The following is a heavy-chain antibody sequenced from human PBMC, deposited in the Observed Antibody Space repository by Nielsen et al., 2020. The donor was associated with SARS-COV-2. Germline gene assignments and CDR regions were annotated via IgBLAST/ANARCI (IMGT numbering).Heavy chain of an antibody. V-gene: IGHV1-3*01. CDR1: GYTFTSYA. D-gene: IGHD3-22*01. Sequence: ASVKVSCKASGYTFTSYAMHWVRQAPGQRLEWMGWINAGNGNTKYPQKFQGRVTITRDTSASTAYMELSSLRSEDTAVYYCARDRSGYYSDYFDYWGQGTLVTVSS. CDR2: INAGNGNT. CDR3: ARDRSGYYSDYFDY. J-gene: IGHJ4*02.